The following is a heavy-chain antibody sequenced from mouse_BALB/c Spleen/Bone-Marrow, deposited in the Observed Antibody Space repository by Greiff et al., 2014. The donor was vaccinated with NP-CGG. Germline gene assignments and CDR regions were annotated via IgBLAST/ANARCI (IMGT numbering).Heavy chain of an antibody. Sequence: VQLKESGAELVSPGASVRSSCTASGFNIKDTYIHWGMQRPEQGLEWIGRIDPANGNTKYDPKFQGKATITTDTSSNTASLQLSSLTSEDTAVYYCAGDYSFTYWGQGTLVTVSA. CDR2: IDPANGNT. V-gene: IGHV14-3*02. CDR3: AGDYSFTY. D-gene: IGHD1-1*01. CDR1: GFNIKDTY. J-gene: IGHJ3*01.